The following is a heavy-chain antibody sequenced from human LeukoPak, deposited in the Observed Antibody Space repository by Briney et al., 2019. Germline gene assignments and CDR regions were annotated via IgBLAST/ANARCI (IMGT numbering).Heavy chain of an antibody. V-gene: IGHV4-28*01. CDR2: IYHSGTT. Sequence: SDTLSLTCAVSGYSITSSSWWGWIRQPPGEGLEWIGYIYHSGTTYYNPSLQSRVTMSVDTSKNQFSLKLSSVTAVDTAVYYCARKENVYYYFDYWGQGTLVTVSS. D-gene: IGHD3-10*01. J-gene: IGHJ4*02. CDR1: GYSITSSSW. CDR3: ARKENVYYYFDY.